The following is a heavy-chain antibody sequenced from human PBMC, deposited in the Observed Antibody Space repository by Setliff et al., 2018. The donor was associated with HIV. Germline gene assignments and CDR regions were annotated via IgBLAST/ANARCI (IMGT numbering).Heavy chain of an antibody. CDR1: GGSVSSGAYF. V-gene: IGHV4-31*03. D-gene: IGHD2-21*01. CDR2: MSKRGTY. CDR3: ARDAVEASIPGGWLDS. J-gene: IGHJ5*01. Sequence: KTSETLSLTCTVSGGSVSSGAYFWSWIRQHPGKGLEWMGYMSKRGTYIINPSLESRMTMSVDTSKNQLYLRLKSVTAADTAVYFCARDAVEASIPGGWLDSWGPGTLVTVSS.